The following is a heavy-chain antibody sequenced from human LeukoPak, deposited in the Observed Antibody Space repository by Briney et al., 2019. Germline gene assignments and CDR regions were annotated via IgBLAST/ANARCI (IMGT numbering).Heavy chain of an antibody. V-gene: IGHV4-39*07. Sequence: SETLSLTCTVSGGSISSNTYYWGWIRQPPGKGLEWIGSIYYSGSTYYNPSLKSRVTISVDTSKNQFSLKLSSVTAADTAVYYCARGGSGSYPYFDYWGQGTLVTVSS. CDR1: GGSISSNTYY. J-gene: IGHJ4*02. CDR3: ARGGSGSYPYFDY. D-gene: IGHD1-26*01. CDR2: IYYSGST.